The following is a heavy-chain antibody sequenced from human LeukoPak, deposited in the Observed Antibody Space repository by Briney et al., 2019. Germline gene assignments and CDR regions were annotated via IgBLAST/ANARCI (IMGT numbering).Heavy chain of an antibody. J-gene: IGHJ5*02. Sequence: SETLSLTRAVYGGSFSGYYWSWIRQPPGKGLEWIGEINHSGSTNYNPSLKSRVTISVDTSKNQFSLKLSSVTAADTAVYYCARAEVLWFGELRNWFDPWGQGTLVTVSS. CDR3: ARAEVLWFGELRNWFDP. V-gene: IGHV4-34*01. CDR2: INHSGST. CDR1: GGSFSGYY. D-gene: IGHD3-10*01.